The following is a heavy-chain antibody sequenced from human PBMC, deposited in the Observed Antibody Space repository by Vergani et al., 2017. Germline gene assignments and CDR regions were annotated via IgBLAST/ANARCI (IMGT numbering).Heavy chain of an antibody. Sequence: QVQVVQSGAEVKKSGASVKVSCKTSGYTFSNYYMHWVRQAPGQGLEWMGIINPSGGHTNYAQKFQGRVTMNRDTSTSTVYMELSSLRSDDTAIYYCARGDYGILTGYRYWGQGTLVTVSA. V-gene: IGHV1-46*03. D-gene: IGHD3-9*01. CDR1: GYTFSNYY. CDR2: INPSGGHT. CDR3: ARGDYGILTGYRY. J-gene: IGHJ4*02.